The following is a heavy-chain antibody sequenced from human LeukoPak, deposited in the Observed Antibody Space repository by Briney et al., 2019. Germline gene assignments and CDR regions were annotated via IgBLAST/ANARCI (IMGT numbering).Heavy chain of an antibody. CDR3: XXXXXXXXDSSEVFDY. Sequence: GGSLRLSCAASGCTFSSYAMSWVRQAPGKGLEWVSAISGSGGSTYYADSVKGRFTISRDNSKNTLYLQMNSLRAEDTAVYYXXXXXXXXXDSSEVFDYWGQGTLVTVSS. CDR1: GCTFSSYA. D-gene: IGHD3-22*01. CDR2: ISGSGGST. V-gene: IGHV3-23*01. J-gene: IGHJ4*02.